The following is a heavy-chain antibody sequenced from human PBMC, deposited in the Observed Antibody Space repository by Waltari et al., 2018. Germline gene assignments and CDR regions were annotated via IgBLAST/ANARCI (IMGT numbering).Heavy chain of an antibody. CDR3: ARYNSGWSSLDV. Sequence: EAQLMESGGGLVQPGGSLRISCAASGFTFSDYYIQWVRQAPGKGLEWVGIIRNKADGETTYYDLSVKGRVTISRDDSKSITYLQMNNLKIEDTAVYYCARYNSGWSSLDVWGRGVLVTVSS. J-gene: IGHJ4*02. CDR1: GFTFSDYY. D-gene: IGHD6-13*01. CDR2: IRNKADGETT. V-gene: IGHV3-49*04.